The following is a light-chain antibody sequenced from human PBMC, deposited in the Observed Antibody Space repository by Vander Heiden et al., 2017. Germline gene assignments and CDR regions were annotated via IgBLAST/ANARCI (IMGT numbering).Light chain of an antibody. V-gene: IGLV3-1*01. CDR2: EDR. CDR3: VV. Sequence: SFELTQPPSVSVSPGQTASITCSGDKLGDKYVCWYQQKPGQSPLVVIYEDRKRPSGIPGRFSGSNSGNTATLAVGGTQAMDEADSSTVVFGGGTKLTVL. J-gene: IGLJ2*01. CDR1: KLGDKY.